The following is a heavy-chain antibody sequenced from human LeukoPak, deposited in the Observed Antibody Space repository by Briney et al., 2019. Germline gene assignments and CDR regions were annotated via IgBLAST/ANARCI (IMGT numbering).Heavy chain of an antibody. V-gene: IGHV3-21*04. D-gene: IGHD3-10*01. J-gene: IGHJ5*02. Sequence: PGGSLRLSCAASGFTFSNYSMNWVRQAPGKGLEWVSSISSSSSYIYYADSVKGRFTISRDNAKNSLYLQMNSLRAEDTAVYYCARANMVRGVGSFFDRNWFDPWGQGTLVTVSS. CDR1: GFTFSNYS. CDR2: ISSSSSYI. CDR3: ARANMVRGVGSFFDRNWFDP.